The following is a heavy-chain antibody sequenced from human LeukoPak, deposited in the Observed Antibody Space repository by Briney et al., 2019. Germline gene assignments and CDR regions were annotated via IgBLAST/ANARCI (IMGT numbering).Heavy chain of an antibody. J-gene: IGHJ4*02. CDR3: TRMTTGHDY. D-gene: IGHD4-17*01. CDR1: GVSFNDYY. V-gene: IGHV4-34*01. CDR2: INHSGYT. Sequence: SETLSLTCAVSGVSFNDYYWSWVRQTPGKGLEWVGEINHSGYTNDSPSLKSRVTLSIDTSRKQFSLNLRSVTVADSGIYYCTRMTTGHDYWGQGTLVTVSS.